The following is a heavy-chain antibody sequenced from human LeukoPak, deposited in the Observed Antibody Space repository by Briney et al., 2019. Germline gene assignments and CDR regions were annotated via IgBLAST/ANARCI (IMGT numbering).Heavy chain of an antibody. Sequence: SQTLSLICTVSGGSISSGDYYWSWLRQPPGKGLEWIGYIYYSGSTYYNPSLKSRVTISVDTSKNQFSLKLSSVTAADTAVYYCARAMNDYGDYGPLDYGMDVWGQGTTVTVSS. CDR2: IYYSGST. D-gene: IGHD4-17*01. J-gene: IGHJ6*02. V-gene: IGHV4-30-4*01. CDR1: GGSISSGDYY. CDR3: ARAMNDYGDYGPLDYGMDV.